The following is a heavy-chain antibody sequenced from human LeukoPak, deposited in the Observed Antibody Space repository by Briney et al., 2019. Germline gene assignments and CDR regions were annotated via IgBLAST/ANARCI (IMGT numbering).Heavy chain of an antibody. Sequence: PSQTLSLTCTVSGGSINSGSYYWNWIRQPAGKGLEWIGRIYTSGSTNYNPSLKSRVTISVDTSKNQFSLKLSSVTAADTAVYYCARDRRGNSYYDFWSGSYYYYYMDVWGKGTTVTVSS. D-gene: IGHD3-3*01. V-gene: IGHV4-61*02. CDR3: ARDRRGNSYYDFWSGSYYYYYMDV. J-gene: IGHJ6*03. CDR1: GGSINSGSYY. CDR2: IYTSGST.